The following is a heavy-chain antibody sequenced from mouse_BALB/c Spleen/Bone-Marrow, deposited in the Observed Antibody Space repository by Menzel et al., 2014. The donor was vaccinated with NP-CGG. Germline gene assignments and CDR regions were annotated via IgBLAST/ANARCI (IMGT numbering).Heavy chain of an antibody. CDR2: IDPGNGNT. CDR1: GSNFKDPY. D-gene: IGHD1-1*01. CDR3: ASYYYGSSLFAY. V-gene: IGHV14-3*02. J-gene: IGHJ3*01. Sequence: EVQLHQFGAELVKPGPSVKLSGPAPGSNFKDPYMNWGKQRLEQGLEGMGRIDPGNGNTKYDPKFQGKATITADTSSNTAYLQLSSLTSEDTAVYYCASYYYGSSLFAYWGQGTLVTVSA.